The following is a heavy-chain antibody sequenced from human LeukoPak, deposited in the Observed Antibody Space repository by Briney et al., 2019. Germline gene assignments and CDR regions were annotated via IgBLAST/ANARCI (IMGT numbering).Heavy chain of an antibody. Sequence: ETLSLTCAVYGGSFSGYYMSWVRQAPGKGLEWVSVIYSGGSTYYADSVKGRFTISRDNSKNTLYLQMNSLRAEDTAVYYCARFSGPDPDNWFDPWGQGTLVTVSS. CDR3: ARFSGPDPDNWFDP. CDR1: GGSFSGYY. V-gene: IGHV3-66*01. J-gene: IGHJ5*02. CDR2: IYSGGST. D-gene: IGHD1-26*01.